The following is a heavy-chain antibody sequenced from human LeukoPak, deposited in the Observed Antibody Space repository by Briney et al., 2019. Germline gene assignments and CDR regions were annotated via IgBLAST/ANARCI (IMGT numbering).Heavy chain of an antibody. J-gene: IGHJ4*02. V-gene: IGHV3-48*01. CDR1: GFTFSSYS. CDR3: ASVDYGGKGVIDY. Sequence: GGSLRLSCAASGFTFSSYSMNWVRQAPGKGLEWVSYISSSSSTIYYADSVKGRFTISRDNAKNSLYLQMNNLRAEDTAVYYCASVDYGGKGVIDYWGQGTLVTVSS. CDR2: ISSSSSTI. D-gene: IGHD4-23*01.